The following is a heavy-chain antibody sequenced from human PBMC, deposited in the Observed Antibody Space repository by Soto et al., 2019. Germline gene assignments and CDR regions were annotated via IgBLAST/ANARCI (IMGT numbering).Heavy chain of an antibody. CDR1: GYTLTELS. V-gene: IGHV1-24*01. Sequence: ASVKVSCKVSGYTLTELSMHWVRQAPGKGLEWMGGFDPEDGETIYAQKFQGRVTMTEDTSTDTAYMELSSLRSEDTAVYYCARGPYYFDSTGYYGHWGQGTLVTVSS. J-gene: IGHJ4*02. CDR3: ARGPYYFDSTGYYGH. CDR2: FDPEDGET. D-gene: IGHD3-22*01.